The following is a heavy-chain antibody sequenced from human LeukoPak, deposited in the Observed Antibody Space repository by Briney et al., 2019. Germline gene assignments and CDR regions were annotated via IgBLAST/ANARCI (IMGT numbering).Heavy chain of an antibody. CDR1: GGTFSSYA. V-gene: IGHV1-69*01. Sequence: ASVKVSCTASGGTFSSYAISWVRQAPGQGLEWMGGIIPIFGTANYAQKFQGRVTITADESTSTAYMELSSLRSEDTAVYYCARDWAAAAGTHWGQGTLVTVSS. CDR2: IIPIFGTA. D-gene: IGHD6-13*01. J-gene: IGHJ4*02. CDR3: ARDWAAAAGTH.